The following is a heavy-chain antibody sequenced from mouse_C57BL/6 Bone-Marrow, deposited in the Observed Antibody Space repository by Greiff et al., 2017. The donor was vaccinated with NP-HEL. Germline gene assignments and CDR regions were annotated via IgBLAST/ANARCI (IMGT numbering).Heavy chain of an antibody. D-gene: IGHD2-3*01. Sequence: EVQLVESGGGLVKPGGSLKLSCAASGFTFSSYAMSWVRQTPEKRLEWVATISDGGSYTYYPDNVKGRFTISRDNAKNNLYLQMSHLKSEDTAMYYCAREDDGYIWYFDVWGTGTTVTVSS. CDR1: GFTFSSYA. CDR2: ISDGGSYT. CDR3: AREDDGYIWYFDV. V-gene: IGHV5-4*01. J-gene: IGHJ1*03.